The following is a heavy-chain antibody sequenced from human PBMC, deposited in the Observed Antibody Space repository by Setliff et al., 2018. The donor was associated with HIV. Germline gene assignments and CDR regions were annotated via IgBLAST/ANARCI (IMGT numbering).Heavy chain of an antibody. CDR2: ISGGST. V-gene: IGHV3-21*01. J-gene: IGHJ4*02. Sequence: GGSLRLSCAASGFTVSSNEMSWVRQAPGKGLEWVSSISGGSTYYADSVKGRFTISRDNAKNSLYLQMNSLRAEDTAVYYCARGPYYYDSSGPFDYWGQGTLVTVSS. CDR3: ARGPYYYDSSGPFDY. D-gene: IGHD3-22*01. CDR1: GFTVSSNE.